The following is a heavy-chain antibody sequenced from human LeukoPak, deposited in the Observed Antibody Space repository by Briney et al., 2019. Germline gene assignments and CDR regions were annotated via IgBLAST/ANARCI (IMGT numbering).Heavy chain of an antibody. D-gene: IGHD3-22*01. V-gene: IGHV3-48*03. CDR2: ISSSGSTI. CDR3: ARPRTPYYDSKIGYYFDY. J-gene: IGHJ4*02. Sequence: QSGGSLRLSCAASGFTSTSYEMNWVRQAPGKGLEWVSYISSSGSTIYYADSVKGRFTISRDNAKNSLYLQMNSLRAEDTAVYYCARPRTPYYDSKIGYYFDYWGQGTLVTVSS. CDR1: GFTSTSYE.